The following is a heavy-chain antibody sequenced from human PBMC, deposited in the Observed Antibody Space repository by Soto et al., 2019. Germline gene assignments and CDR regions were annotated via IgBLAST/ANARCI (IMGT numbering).Heavy chain of an antibody. CDR3: ARITPPGSSSWYPAWDFDL. CDR1: GGSISSYY. D-gene: IGHD6-13*01. Sequence: QVQLQESGPGLVKPSETLSLTCTVSGGSISSYYWSWIRQPPGKGLEWIGYIYYSGSTNYNPSLKSRVTISVDTSKHQFSLKLNSVTAADTAVYYCARITPPGSSSWYPAWDFDLWGRGTLVTVSS. V-gene: IGHV4-59*08. J-gene: IGHJ2*01. CDR2: IYYSGST.